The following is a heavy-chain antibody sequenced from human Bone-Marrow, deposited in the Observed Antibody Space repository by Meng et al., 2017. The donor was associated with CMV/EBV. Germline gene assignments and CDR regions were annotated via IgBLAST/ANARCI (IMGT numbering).Heavy chain of an antibody. D-gene: IGHD2-2*01. CDR3: ARDSRVGVVVPAAIGTRDY. CDR2: LSAYNGNT. J-gene: IGHJ4*02. Sequence: ASVKVSCKASGYTFTSYGISWVRQAPAQGLEWMGWLSAYNGNTNYAQKLQGSVTITPDTSPSTAYLELRSLRSDDTAVYYCARDSRVGVVVPAAIGTRDYWGQGTLVTVSS. CDR1: GYTFTSYG. V-gene: IGHV1-18*01.